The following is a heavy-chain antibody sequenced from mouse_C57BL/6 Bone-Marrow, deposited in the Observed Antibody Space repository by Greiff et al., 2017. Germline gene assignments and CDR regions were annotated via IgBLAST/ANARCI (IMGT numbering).Heavy chain of an antibody. V-gene: IGHV7-1*01. CDR2: SRNKANDYTT. D-gene: IGHD1-1*01. CDR3: ARDARYYYGSSYEGYFDV. Sequence: DVMLVESGGGLVQTGRSLRLSCATSGFTFSDFYMEWVRQAPGKGLEWIAASRNKANDYTTEYSASVKGRFIVSRDTSQSILYLQMNALRAEDTAIYYCARDARYYYGSSYEGYFDVWGTGTTVTVSS. CDR1: GFTFSDFY. J-gene: IGHJ1*03.